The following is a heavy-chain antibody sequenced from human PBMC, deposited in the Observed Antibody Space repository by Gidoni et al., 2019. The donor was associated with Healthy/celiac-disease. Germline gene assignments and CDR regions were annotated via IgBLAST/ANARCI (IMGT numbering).Heavy chain of an antibody. V-gene: IGHV3-48*02. Sequence: EVQLVESGGGLVQPGGSLRLSCAASGFTFSSYSMNWVRQAPGKGLEWVSYISSSSSTIYYADSVKGRFTISRDNAKNSLYLQMNSLGDEDTAVYYCARDWDYYDSSGTFDYWGQGTLVTVSS. CDR1: GFTFSSYS. CDR2: ISSSSSTI. D-gene: IGHD3-22*01. J-gene: IGHJ4*02. CDR3: ARDWDYYDSSGTFDY.